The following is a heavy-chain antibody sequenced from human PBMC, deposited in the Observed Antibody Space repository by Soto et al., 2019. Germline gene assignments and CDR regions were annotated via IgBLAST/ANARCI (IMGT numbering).Heavy chain of an antibody. Sequence: SVKVSCKASGGTFSSYAISWVRQAPGQGLEWMGGIIPIFGTANYAQKFQGRVTITADESTSTAYMELSSLRSEDTAVYYCARVYSGSYWLDYWGQGTLVTVSS. CDR3: ARVYSGSYWLDY. CDR1: GGTFSSYA. D-gene: IGHD1-26*01. J-gene: IGHJ4*02. CDR2: IIPIFGTA. V-gene: IGHV1-69*13.